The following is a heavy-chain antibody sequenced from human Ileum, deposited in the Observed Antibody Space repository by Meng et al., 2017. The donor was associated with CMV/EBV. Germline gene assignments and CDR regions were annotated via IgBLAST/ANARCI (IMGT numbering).Heavy chain of an antibody. Sequence: GGSLRLSCAASGFTFSSYWMSWVRQAPGKGLEWVANIKQDGSEKYYVDSVKGRFTISRDNAKNSLYLQMNSLRAEDTAVYYCAREGGDTAPTVNDYYYYYGMDVWGQGTTVTVSS. CDR1: GFTFSSYW. J-gene: IGHJ6*02. CDR3: AREGGDTAPTVNDYYYYYGMDV. CDR2: IKQDGSEK. V-gene: IGHV3-7*01. D-gene: IGHD5-18*01.